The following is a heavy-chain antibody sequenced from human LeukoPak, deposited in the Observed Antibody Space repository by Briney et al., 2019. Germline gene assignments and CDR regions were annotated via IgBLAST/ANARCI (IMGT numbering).Heavy chain of an antibody. Sequence: VASVKVSCKASGYTFTSYGISWVRQAPGQGLEWMGWISAYNGNTNYAQKLQGRVTMTTDTSTSTAYMELRSLRSGDTAVYYCARVVYYDFWSGLYYYYYYYMDVWGNGTTVTVSS. J-gene: IGHJ6*03. V-gene: IGHV1-18*01. CDR2: ISAYNGNT. CDR3: ARVVYYDFWSGLYYYYYYYMDV. D-gene: IGHD3-3*01. CDR1: GYTFTSYG.